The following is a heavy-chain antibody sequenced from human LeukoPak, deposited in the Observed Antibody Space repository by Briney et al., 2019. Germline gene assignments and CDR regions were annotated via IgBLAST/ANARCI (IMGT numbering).Heavy chain of an antibody. CDR2: FDPEDGET. Sequence: ASVKVSCKVSGYTLTELSMHWVRQAPGKGLEWMGGFDPEDGETIYAQKFQGRVTMTEDTSTDIAYMELSSLRSEDTAVYYCATDPRYSSGWYGGYDYWGQGTLVTVSS. D-gene: IGHD6-19*01. CDR1: GYTLTELS. J-gene: IGHJ4*02. V-gene: IGHV1-24*01. CDR3: ATDPRYSSGWYGGYDY.